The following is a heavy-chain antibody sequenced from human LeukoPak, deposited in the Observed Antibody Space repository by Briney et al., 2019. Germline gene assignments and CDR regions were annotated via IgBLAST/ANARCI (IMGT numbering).Heavy chain of an antibody. J-gene: IGHJ6*03. CDR1: GFTFRSYG. CDR3: AKAPYENYYYYMYV. CDR2: ISGSGAYT. D-gene: IGHD5-12*01. Sequence: GGSLRLSCVASGFTFRSYGMIWVRQAPGKGLEWVSAISGSGAYTFYPDPVKGRFTISRDNSRDTLYLQIDSLRVEDSAVYYCAKAPYENYYYYMYVWGKGTTVTVSS. V-gene: IGHV3-23*01.